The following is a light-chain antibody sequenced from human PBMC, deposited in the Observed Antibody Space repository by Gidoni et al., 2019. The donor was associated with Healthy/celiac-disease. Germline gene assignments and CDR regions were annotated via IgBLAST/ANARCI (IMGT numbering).Light chain of an antibody. CDR3: QQCYSTPWT. J-gene: IGKJ1*01. V-gene: IGKV4-1*01. CDR2: WAS. Sequence: DIVLTQSPDSLAASLGERATINCKSSQSVLYSSNNNNYLAWYQQKPGQPPKLLIYWASTRESGVPDRFSGSGSGTDFTLTISSLQAEDVAVYYCQQCYSTPWTFGQGTKVEIK. CDR1: QSVLYSSNNNNY.